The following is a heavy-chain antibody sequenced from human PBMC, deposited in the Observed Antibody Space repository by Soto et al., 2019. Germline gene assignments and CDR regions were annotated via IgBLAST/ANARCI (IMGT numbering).Heavy chain of an antibody. Sequence: QVQLQESGPGLVKPSETLSLTCTVSGGSMSSYHWSWIRQPAGKGLEWIGRIYTSGSTNYNPSLKRRVTMSVDTSKNQFSLKLTSVTAADTAVYYCARSPLRMDFYYDSSNYRSWYFDLWGRGTLVTVSS. CDR1: GGSMSSYH. V-gene: IGHV4-4*07. CDR3: ARSPLRMDFYYDSSNYRSWYFDL. D-gene: IGHD3-22*01. CDR2: IYTSGST. J-gene: IGHJ2*01.